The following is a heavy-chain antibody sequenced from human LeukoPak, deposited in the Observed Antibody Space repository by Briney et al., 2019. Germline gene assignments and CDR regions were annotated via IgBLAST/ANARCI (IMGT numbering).Heavy chain of an antibody. CDR3: AREEVPHGFDI. CDR2: IYYSGST. J-gene: IGHJ3*02. V-gene: IGHV4-59*01. CDR1: GDSISTYY. Sequence: KSSETLSLTCTVSGDSISTYYWSWIRQPPGKGLEYIGYIYYSGSTNYNPSLKSRVTMSLDTSKNQFSLKLSSVTAADTAVYYCAREEVPHGFDIWGQGTMVTVSS.